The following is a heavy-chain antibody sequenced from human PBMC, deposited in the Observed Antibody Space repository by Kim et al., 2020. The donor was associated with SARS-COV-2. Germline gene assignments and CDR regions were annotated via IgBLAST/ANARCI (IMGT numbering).Heavy chain of an antibody. D-gene: IGHD3-10*01. V-gene: IGHV5-51*01. J-gene: IGHJ4*02. Sequence: GESLKISCKGSGYSFTSYWIGWVRQMPGKGLEWMGIVHPGDSDTRYTPSFQGQVTIPADKSISTTYLQWSSLKASDTAMYYCARHQVSLGDYYFVYWGQGTLVTVSS. CDR3: ARHQVSLGDYYFVY. CDR2: VHPGDSDT. CDR1: GYSFTSYW.